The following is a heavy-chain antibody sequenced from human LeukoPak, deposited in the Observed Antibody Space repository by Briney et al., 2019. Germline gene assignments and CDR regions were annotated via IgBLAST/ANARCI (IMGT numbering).Heavy chain of an antibody. J-gene: IGHJ4*02. D-gene: IGHD3-22*01. CDR1: GYTITSYY. CDR3: ASGLSRSSGPIGPHY. CDR2: INPSGGST. Sequence: ASVKVSCKASGYTITSYYMHWVRQAPGQGLEWMGIINPSGGSTSYAQKFQGRITMTRDTSTSTVYMELSSLRSEDTAVYYCASGLSRSSGPIGPHYWGQGTLVTVSS. V-gene: IGHV1-46*01.